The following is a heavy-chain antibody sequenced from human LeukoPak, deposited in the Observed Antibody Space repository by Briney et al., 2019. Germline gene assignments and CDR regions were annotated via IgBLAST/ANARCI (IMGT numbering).Heavy chain of an antibody. CDR2: IYWDDDK. D-gene: IGHD2-2*02. CDR1: GFSLSTSGVG. V-gene: IGHV2-5*02. CDR3: APRGPGGLYVLFDY. Sequence: SGPTLVNPTQTLTLTCTFSGFSLSTSGVGVGWIRHPPGEALEWLALIYWDDDKRYSPSLKSRLTITKDTSKNQVVLTMTNMDPVDTATYYCAPRGPGGLYVLFDYWGQGTLVTVSS. J-gene: IGHJ4*02.